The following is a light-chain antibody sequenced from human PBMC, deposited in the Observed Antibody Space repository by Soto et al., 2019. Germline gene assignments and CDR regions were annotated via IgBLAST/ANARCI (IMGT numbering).Light chain of an antibody. Sequence: QSVLTQPPSTSGTPGQRVTISCSGSSTNVGVNPVNWYQQLPGTAPRLLIYTNDQRPSGVPGRFSGSKSGTTASLDISGLQSDDEADYYCAAWDDSLYGLVFGGGTKLTVL. CDR2: TND. V-gene: IGLV1-44*01. CDR3: AAWDDSLYGLV. J-gene: IGLJ2*01. CDR1: STNVGVNP.